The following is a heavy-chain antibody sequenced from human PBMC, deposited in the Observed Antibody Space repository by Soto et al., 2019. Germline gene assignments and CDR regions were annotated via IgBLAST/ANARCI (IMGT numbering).Heavy chain of an antibody. CDR3: ARPRGGILTLPN. J-gene: IGHJ4*02. Sequence: PGESLKISCKGSGYSFTNYWIAWVRQMPGKGLEWMGRIDPSDSYTNYSPSFQGHVTISADKSISTAYLQWSSLKASDTAMYYCARPRGGILTLPNWGQGTLVTVSS. V-gene: IGHV5-10-1*01. CDR1: GYSFTNYW. CDR2: IDPSDSYT. D-gene: IGHD3-9*01.